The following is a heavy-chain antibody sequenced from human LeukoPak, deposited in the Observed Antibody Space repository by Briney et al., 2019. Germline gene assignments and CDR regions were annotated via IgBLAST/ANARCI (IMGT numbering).Heavy chain of an antibody. V-gene: IGHV6-1*01. J-gene: IGHJ2*01. D-gene: IGHD3-16*01. Sequence: SQTLSLTCAISGDSVFSNSSWNWIRQSPSRGLEWLGRSYYRSKWYNDYAVSVKSRITINPDTSKNQFSLQLNSVTPEDTAVYYCARDYEADADYWYFDLWGRGTLVTVSS. CDR3: ARDYEADADYWYFDL. CDR2: SYYRSKWYN. CDR1: GDSVFSNSS.